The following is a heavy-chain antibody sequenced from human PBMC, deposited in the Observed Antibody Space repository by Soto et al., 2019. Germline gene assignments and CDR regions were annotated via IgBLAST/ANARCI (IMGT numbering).Heavy chain of an antibody. Sequence: EVQLLESGGGSVQPGGSLRLSCAASGFTFSSYAMIWVRQAPGKGLEWVSAISGSGAYTYYANSVKGRFTISRDNSKNTRYLQLNSRRAEDTAVYYCAKYGCGSTACQCDYGGQGTRVTVSS. CDR1: GFTFSSYA. CDR3: AKYGCGSTACQCDY. D-gene: IGHD2-2*01. J-gene: IGHJ4*02. V-gene: IGHV3-23*01. CDR2: ISGSGAYT.